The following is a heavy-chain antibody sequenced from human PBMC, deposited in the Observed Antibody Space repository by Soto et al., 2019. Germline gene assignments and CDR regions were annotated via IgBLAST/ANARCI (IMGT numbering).Heavy chain of an antibody. Sequence: SLRLSCVASGFIFSNYAMSWVRQAPGKGLEWVSAISYGGGTTYYADSVKGRFTISRDNSKNTLYLQMNSLRAEDTAVYYCAKNPGYYYDSTGYHFDYWGQGTLVTVSS. CDR2: ISYGGGTT. CDR3: AKNPGYYYDSTGYHFDY. CDR1: GFIFSNYA. D-gene: IGHD3-22*01. J-gene: IGHJ4*02. V-gene: IGHV3-23*01.